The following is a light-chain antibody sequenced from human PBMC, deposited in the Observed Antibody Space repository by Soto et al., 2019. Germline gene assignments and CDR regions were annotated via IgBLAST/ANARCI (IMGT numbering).Light chain of an antibody. Sequence: QLVLTQPPSVSGAPGQRVTISCTGSSSNIGAGYDVHWYQQRPGTAPKLLIFGNINRPSGVPDRFSGSKSGTSASLAITGLQAEDEGDYYCQSYDISLHNYVFGTGTKVTVL. CDR3: QSYDISLHNYV. CDR1: SSNIGAGYD. CDR2: GNI. V-gene: IGLV1-40*01. J-gene: IGLJ1*01.